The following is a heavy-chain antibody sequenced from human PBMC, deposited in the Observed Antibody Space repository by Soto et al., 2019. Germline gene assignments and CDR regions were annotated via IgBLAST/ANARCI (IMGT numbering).Heavy chain of an antibody. V-gene: IGHV4-4*02. CDR3: AGSSPKTTIFGVVPKYFDY. D-gene: IGHD3-3*01. J-gene: IGHJ4*02. CDR1: GGSISSSNW. CDR2: IYHSGST. Sequence: QVQLQESGPGLVKPSGTLSLTCAVSGGSISSSNWWSWVRQPPGKGLEWIGEIYHSGSTNYNPTHTSRVTISVDKSKNQFSLNLSYVTAADAAVYYCAGSSPKTTIFGVVPKYFDYWGQGTLVTVSS.